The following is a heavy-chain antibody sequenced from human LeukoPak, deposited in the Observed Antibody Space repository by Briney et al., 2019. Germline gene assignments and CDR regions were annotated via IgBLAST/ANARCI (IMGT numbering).Heavy chain of an antibody. D-gene: IGHD5-12*01. CDR2: IYYSGST. CDR3: ARDRWGYSYGGD. Sequence: SETLSLTCTVSGGSISSSSYYWGWIRQPPGKGLEWIGSIYYSGSTYYNPSLKSRVTISVDTSKNQFSLKLSSVTAADTAVYYCARDRWGYSYGGDWGQGTQVTVSS. V-gene: IGHV4-39*02. CDR1: GGSISSSSYY. J-gene: IGHJ4*02.